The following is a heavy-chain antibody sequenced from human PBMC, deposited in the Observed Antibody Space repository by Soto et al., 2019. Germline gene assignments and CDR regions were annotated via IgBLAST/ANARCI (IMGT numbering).Heavy chain of an antibody. D-gene: IGHD2-21*01. Sequence: QVQLVQSGAEVKKPGSSVKVSCKASGGTLNNYAISWVRQAPGQGLEWIAGIIPIFRTANYAQKFQGRVTITADESRSTAYMELSSLRSEDTAVYYCATMKSGDQYYYYGMDVWGQGTTVTVSS. V-gene: IGHV1-69*12. CDR2: IIPIFRTA. CDR1: GGTLNNYA. J-gene: IGHJ6*02. CDR3: ATMKSGDQYYYYGMDV.